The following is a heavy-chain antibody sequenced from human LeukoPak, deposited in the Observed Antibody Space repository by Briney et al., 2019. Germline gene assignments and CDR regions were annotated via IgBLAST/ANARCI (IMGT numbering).Heavy chain of an antibody. CDR3: ARHLVYYDILTGRVPYYFDY. Sequence: SETLSLTCTVSGGSISSYYWSWIRQPPGKGLEWIGYIYYSGSTNYNPSLKSRVTISVDTSKNQFSLKLSSVTAADTAVYYCARHLVYYDILTGRVPYYFDYWGQGTLVTVSS. CDR2: IYYSGST. D-gene: IGHD3-9*01. CDR1: GGSISSYY. V-gene: IGHV4-59*08. J-gene: IGHJ4*02.